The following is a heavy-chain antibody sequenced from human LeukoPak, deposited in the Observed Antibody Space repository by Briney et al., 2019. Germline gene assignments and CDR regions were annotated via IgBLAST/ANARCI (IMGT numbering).Heavy chain of an antibody. CDR1: GYTFTSYW. V-gene: IGHV5-51*01. J-gene: IGHJ4*02. D-gene: IGHD3-22*01. Sequence: GESLKISCQASGYTFTSYWIGWVRQLPGKGLEWMGIIYPGDSDTRYSPSFQGQVTISADKSISTAYLQWSSLKASDTAMYYCARLSTNYYDSSGYTYYFDYWGQGTLVTVSS. CDR3: ARLSTNYYDSSGYTYYFDY. CDR2: IYPGDSDT.